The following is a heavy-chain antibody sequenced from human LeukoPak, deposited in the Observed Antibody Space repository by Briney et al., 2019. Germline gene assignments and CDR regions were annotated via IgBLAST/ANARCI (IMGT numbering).Heavy chain of an antibody. J-gene: IGHJ5*02. CDR2: IRYDGGNK. D-gene: IGHD6-19*01. CDR3: AKDTEAVVATGNWFDP. CDR1: GFTFSSYG. V-gene: IGHV3-30*02. Sequence: GGSLRLSCAASGFTFSSYGMHWVRQAPGKGLEWVAFIRYDGGNKYYADSVKGRFTISRDNSKNTLYLQMNSLRAEDTAVYYCAKDTEAVVATGNWFDPWGQGTLVTVSS.